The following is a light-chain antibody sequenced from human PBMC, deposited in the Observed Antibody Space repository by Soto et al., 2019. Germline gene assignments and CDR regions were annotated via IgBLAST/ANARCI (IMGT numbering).Light chain of an antibody. J-gene: IGKJ1*01. CDR1: QSIFSNY. CDR2: GAS. Sequence: EVMLTQSPGTLSLSPGERATLSCRASQSIFSNYLAWYQQKSGQAPRLLIYGASSRATGIPDRFSGSGSGPDFTRTISRLEPEDFAVYYCQQYGTSPRTFGQGTKVEFK. CDR3: QQYGTSPRT. V-gene: IGKV3-20*01.